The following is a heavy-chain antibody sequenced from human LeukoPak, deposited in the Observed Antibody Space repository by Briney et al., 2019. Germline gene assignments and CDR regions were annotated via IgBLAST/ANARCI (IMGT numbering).Heavy chain of an antibody. J-gene: IGHJ4*02. CDR3: AREKSSGWYPYYFDY. V-gene: IGHV3-21*01. Sequence: GGSLRLSCVTSGFFFNSYWMSWVRQAPGKGLEWVSSISSSSSYIYYADSVKGRFTISRDNAKNSLYLQMNSLRAEDTAVYYCAREKSSGWYPYYFDYWGQGTLVTVSS. D-gene: IGHD6-19*01. CDR2: ISSSSSYI. CDR1: GFFFNSYW.